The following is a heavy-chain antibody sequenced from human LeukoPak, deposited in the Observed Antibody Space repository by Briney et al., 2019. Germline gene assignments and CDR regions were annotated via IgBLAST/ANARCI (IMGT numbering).Heavy chain of an antibody. CDR3: ARQEGRITMVRGVSGPFDY. CDR2: IYYSGGT. D-gene: IGHD3-10*01. CDR1: GGSISSSSYY. V-gene: IGHV4-39*01. J-gene: IGHJ4*02. Sequence: SETLSLTCTVSGGSISSSSYYWGWIRQPPGKGLEWIGSIYYSGGTYYNPSLKSRVTISVDTSKNQFSLKLSSVTAADTAVYYCARQEGRITMVRGVSGPFDYWGQGTLVTVSS.